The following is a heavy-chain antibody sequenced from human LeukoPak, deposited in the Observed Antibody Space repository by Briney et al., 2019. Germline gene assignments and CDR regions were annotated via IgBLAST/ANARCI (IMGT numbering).Heavy chain of an antibody. D-gene: IGHD1-14*01. CDR2: IYSGCNT. V-gene: IGHV3-53*01. J-gene: IGHJ4*02. CDR1: GFTVSSNY. CDR3: ARDIETGSTDY. Sequence: GGSLRLSCAASGFTVSSNYMSWVRQAPGKGLEWVSVIYSGCNTNYADSVKGRFTISRSNSKNTLYLQMNSLRAEDTAIYYCARDIETGSTDYWGQGTLVTGSS.